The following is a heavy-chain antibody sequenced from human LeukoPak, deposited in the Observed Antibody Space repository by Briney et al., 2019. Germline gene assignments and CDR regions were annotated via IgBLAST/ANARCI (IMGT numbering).Heavy chain of an antibody. D-gene: IGHD5-24*01. Sequence: ASVKVSCKASGGTFSSYAISWVRQAPGQGLEWMGGIIPILGTANYAQKFQGRVTITADESTSTAYMELSSLRSEDTAVYYCARAAQRWPSYFDYWGQGTLVTVSS. CDR1: GGTFSSYA. J-gene: IGHJ4*02. V-gene: IGHV1-69*13. CDR3: ARAAQRWPSYFDY. CDR2: IIPILGTA.